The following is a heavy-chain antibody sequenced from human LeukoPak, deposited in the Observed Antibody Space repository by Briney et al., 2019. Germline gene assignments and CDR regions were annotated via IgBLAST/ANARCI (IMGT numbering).Heavy chain of an antibody. CDR1: GGSISSGSYY. D-gene: IGHD2-2*01. J-gene: IGHJ6*03. CDR2: IYTSGST. Sequence: SETLSPTCTVSGGSISSGSYYWSWIRQPAGKGLEWIGRIYTSGSTNYNPSLKSRVTISVDTSKNQFSLKLSSVTAADTAVYYCAVLHDIVVVPAATSKGYYYYYMDVWGKGTTVTVSS. V-gene: IGHV4-61*02. CDR3: AVLHDIVVVPAATSKGYYYYYMDV.